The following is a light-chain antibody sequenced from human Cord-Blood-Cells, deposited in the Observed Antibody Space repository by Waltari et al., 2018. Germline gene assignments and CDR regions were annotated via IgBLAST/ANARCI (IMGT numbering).Light chain of an antibody. Sequence: DIQMTQSPSSLSASVGDRVTITCRASQSISSDLNWYQQKPGKAPQLLIYAASSLQSGVPSRFSCSGSGTDFTLTISRLQPEDFATYYCQQSYSTPYSFGQGTKLEIK. CDR3: QQSYSTPYS. J-gene: IGKJ2*03. CDR2: AAS. CDR1: QSISSD. V-gene: IGKV1-39*01.